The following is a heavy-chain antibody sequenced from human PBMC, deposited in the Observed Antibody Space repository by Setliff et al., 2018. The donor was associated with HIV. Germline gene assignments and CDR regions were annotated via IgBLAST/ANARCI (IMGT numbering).Heavy chain of an antibody. J-gene: IGHJ4*02. Sequence: GSLRLSCAASGFTFKNAWMNWVRQAPGKGLEWIGRIKSKTDGGTTDYAAPVKGRFTISRDDSKNTLYLQMNSLKTEDTAVYYCTSRYYYDSFLESGWGQGTLVTVSS. D-gene: IGHD3-22*01. CDR1: GFTFKNAW. V-gene: IGHV3-15*01. CDR2: IKSKTDGGTT. CDR3: TSRYYYDSFLESG.